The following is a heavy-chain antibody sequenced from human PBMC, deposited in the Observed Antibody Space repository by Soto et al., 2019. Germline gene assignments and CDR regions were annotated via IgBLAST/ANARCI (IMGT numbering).Heavy chain of an antibody. CDR1: GFIVSTSY. V-gene: IGHV3-66*01. CDR3: ARDSYTRY. Sequence: GGSLRLSCAASGFIVSTSYMSWVRRAPGKGLEWVSIIHNDGSTYYADSAKGRFTISRDDSKNTLYLQILSLRAEDTAVYYCARDSYTRYWGQGTLVTVSS. J-gene: IGHJ4*02. D-gene: IGHD4-4*01. CDR2: IHNDGST.